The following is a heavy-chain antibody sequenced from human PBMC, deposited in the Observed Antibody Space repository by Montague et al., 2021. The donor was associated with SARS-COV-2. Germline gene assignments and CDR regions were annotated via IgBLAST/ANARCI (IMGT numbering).Heavy chain of an antibody. D-gene: IGHD4-17*01. CDR1: GFTFSIWS. V-gene: IGHV3-23*01. Sequence: SLRLSCAASGFTFSIWSMSWVRQAPGKGLEWVSTITDSGGSTYYADSVRDRFTISRDNSKNTLYLQMNSLRAEDTAVYYCAKQNGDFQNWIDPWGQGTLVTVSS. CDR3: AKQNGDFQNWIDP. CDR2: ITDSGGST. J-gene: IGHJ5*02.